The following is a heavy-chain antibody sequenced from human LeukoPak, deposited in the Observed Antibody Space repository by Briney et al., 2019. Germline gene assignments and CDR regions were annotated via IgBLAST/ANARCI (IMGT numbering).Heavy chain of an antibody. V-gene: IGHV3-15*01. Sequence: GGSLRLSCVDSGFTFANAWMSWVRQAPGKGLEWIGRIKSKTDGETTNYAEPVRGRFTISRDDSKSAVYLQMNSLKIEDTAVYYCTTDLGTYYHGSQRLIPIDYWGQGTLVTVSS. CDR1: GFTFANAW. D-gene: IGHD3-10*01. J-gene: IGHJ4*02. CDR2: IKSKTDGETT. CDR3: TTDLGTYYHGSQRLIPIDY.